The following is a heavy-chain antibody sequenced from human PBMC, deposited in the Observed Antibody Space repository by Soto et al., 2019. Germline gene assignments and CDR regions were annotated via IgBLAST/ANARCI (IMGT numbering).Heavy chain of an antibody. Sequence: QMQLVQSGPEVKKPGTSVKVSCKASGFTFTSSAMQWVRQARGQRREWIGWIVVGSGNTNYAKKFQEKVNITRDMSTSTAYMKLSSLRSEDTAVYYCAAATYDFWSGWEESDAFDSWGQGTMVTVSS. CDR1: GFTFTSSA. V-gene: IGHV1-58*02. J-gene: IGHJ3*02. CDR2: IVVGSGNT. D-gene: IGHD3-3*01. CDR3: AAATYDFWSGWEESDAFDS.